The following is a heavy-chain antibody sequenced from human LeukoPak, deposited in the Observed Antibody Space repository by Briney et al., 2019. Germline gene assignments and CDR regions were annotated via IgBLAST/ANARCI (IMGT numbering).Heavy chain of an antibody. J-gene: IGHJ4*02. Sequence: SETLSLTCTVSGGSISSYYWSWIRQPPGKGLEWIGYIYYSGSTNYNPSLKSRVTISVDTSKNQFSLKLSSVTAADTAVYYCARDGDVDIVATMVYWGQGTLVTVSS. CDR3: ARDGDVDIVATMVY. D-gene: IGHD5-12*01. V-gene: IGHV4-59*01. CDR2: IYYSGST. CDR1: GGSISSYY.